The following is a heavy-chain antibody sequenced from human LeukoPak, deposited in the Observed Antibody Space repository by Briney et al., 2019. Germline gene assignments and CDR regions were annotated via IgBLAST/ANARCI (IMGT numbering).Heavy chain of an antibody. CDR3: ARHLAGLGAFDI. J-gene: IGHJ3*02. V-gene: IGHV4-59*08. D-gene: IGHD5-12*01. CDR2: IYYSGST. CDR1: GGSINSYY. Sequence: SETLSLTCTVSGGSINSYYLSWIRQPPGKGLEWVGYIYYSGSTNYNPSLKSRLTISVDTSKNQFSLKLSSVTAADTAVYYCARHLAGLGAFDIWGQGTMVTVSS.